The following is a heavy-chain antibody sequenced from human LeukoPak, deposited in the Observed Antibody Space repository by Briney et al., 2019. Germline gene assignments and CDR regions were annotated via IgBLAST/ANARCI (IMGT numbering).Heavy chain of an antibody. V-gene: IGHV3-23*01. Sequence: PGGSLRLSCAASGFTFSRYWMHWVRQAPGKGLEWVSAISGSGGSTYYADSVKGRFTISRDNSKNTLYLQMNSLRAEDTAVYYCAKGGYCSSTSCYAGSVGWFGPWGQGTLVTVSS. D-gene: IGHD2-2*01. CDR1: GFTFSRYW. J-gene: IGHJ5*02. CDR2: ISGSGGST. CDR3: AKGGYCSSTSCYAGSVGWFGP.